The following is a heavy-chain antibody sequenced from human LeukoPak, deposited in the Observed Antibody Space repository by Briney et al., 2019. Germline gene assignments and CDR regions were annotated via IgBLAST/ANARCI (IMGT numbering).Heavy chain of an antibody. CDR3: ATDQRARRRRSSLWNAYYYMDV. Sequence: ASVKVSCKASGYTFTGYYMHWVRQAPGQGLEWMGWINPNSGGTIYAQKFQGRVTMTEDTSTDTAYMELSSLRSEDTAVYYCATDQRARRRRSSLWNAYYYMDVWGKGTTVTISS. D-gene: IGHD2-21*01. CDR2: INPNSGGT. CDR1: GYTFTGYY. J-gene: IGHJ6*03. V-gene: IGHV1-2*02.